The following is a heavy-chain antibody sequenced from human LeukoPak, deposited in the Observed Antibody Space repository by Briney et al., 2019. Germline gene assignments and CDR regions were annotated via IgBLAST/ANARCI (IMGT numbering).Heavy chain of an antibody. D-gene: IGHD5-24*01. CDR2: IYYSGST. CDR1: GGSISSSSYY. CDR3: ARQLGYSSFDY. Sequence: PSETLSLTCTVSGGSISSSSYYWGWFRQPPGKGLEWIGSIYYSGSTYYNPSLKSRVTISVDTSKNQFSLKLSSVTAADTAVYYCARQLGYSSFDYWGQGTLVTVSS. J-gene: IGHJ4*02. V-gene: IGHV4-39*01.